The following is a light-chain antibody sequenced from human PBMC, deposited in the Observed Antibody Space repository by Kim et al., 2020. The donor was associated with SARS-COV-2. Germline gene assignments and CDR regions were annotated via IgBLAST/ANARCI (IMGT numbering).Light chain of an antibody. CDR2: QDS. Sequence: SYELTQPPSVSVSPGQTASITCSGDKLGDKYACWHQQKPGQSPVLVIYQDSKRPSGIPERFSGSNSGNTATLTISGTQAMDEADYYCQAWDSSTADVVFG. CDR1: KLGDKY. J-gene: IGLJ2*01. V-gene: IGLV3-1*01. CDR3: QAWDSSTADVV.